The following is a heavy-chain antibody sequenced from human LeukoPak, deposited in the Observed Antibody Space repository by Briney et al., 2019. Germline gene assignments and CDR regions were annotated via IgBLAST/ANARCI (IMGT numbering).Heavy chain of an antibody. J-gene: IGHJ4*02. CDR3: ARRGCYYDY. CDR2: INHSGST. Sequence: PSETLSLTCAVYGGSFSGYYWSWIRQPPGKGLEWIGEINHSGSTNYNPSLKSRVTISVDTSKNQFSLKLSSVTAADTAVYYCARRGCYYDYWGQGTLVTVSS. CDR1: GGSFSGYY. V-gene: IGHV4-34*01. D-gene: IGHD3-10*01.